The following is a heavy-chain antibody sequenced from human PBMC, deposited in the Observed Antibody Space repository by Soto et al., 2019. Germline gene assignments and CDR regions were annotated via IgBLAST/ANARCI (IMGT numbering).Heavy chain of an antibody. V-gene: IGHV4-61*01. Sequence: QVQLQESGPGLVKPSETLSLTCSVSGGSVSGDKNYWSWIRQSPGKGLEWIGFISYSVATIYNPSLKSRLTISGDRSKNQFSLRLSSVTASDTALYYCATSPRFAFDFWGQGTTVIVSS. J-gene: IGHJ3*01. CDR2: ISYSVAT. D-gene: IGHD3-16*01. CDR1: GGSVSGDKNY. CDR3: ATSPRFAFDF.